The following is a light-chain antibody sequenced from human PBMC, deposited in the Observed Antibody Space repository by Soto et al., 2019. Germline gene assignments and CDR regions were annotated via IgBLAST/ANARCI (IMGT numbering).Light chain of an antibody. J-gene: IGKJ5*01. CDR2: DAS. CDR3: QQYGSSPFT. CDR1: QSVSSY. V-gene: IGKV3-20*01. Sequence: VKQSPGTLSLSPGERATLSCRASQSVSSYLAGYQQKPGQAPRLLIYDASNRDTGVPARFSASESGTDFTLTISRLEPEDFVVYYCQQYGSSPFTFGQGTRLEIK.